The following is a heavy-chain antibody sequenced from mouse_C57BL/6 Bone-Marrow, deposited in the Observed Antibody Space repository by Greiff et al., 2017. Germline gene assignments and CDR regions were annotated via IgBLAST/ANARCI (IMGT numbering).Heavy chain of an antibody. V-gene: IGHV1-81*01. CDR3: ARGEWDCAGCVRFAY. CDR2: IHPRDGNT. CDR1: GYTFTSYG. Sequence: VQGVESGAELARPGASVKLSCKASGYTFTSYGISWVKQRTGQGLEWIGRIHPRDGNTYYNEKFKGKATLTADKSSSTAYMELRSLTSEDSAVYFGARGEWDCAGCVRFAYWGQGTLVTVSA. J-gene: IGHJ3*01. D-gene: IGHD4-1*01.